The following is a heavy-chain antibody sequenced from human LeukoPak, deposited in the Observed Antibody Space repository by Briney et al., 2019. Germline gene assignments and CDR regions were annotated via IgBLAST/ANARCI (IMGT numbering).Heavy chain of an antibody. D-gene: IGHD3-22*01. J-gene: IGHJ5*02. CDR2: IYYSGNN. V-gene: IGHV4-39*07. CDR1: GGSISSSSYF. CDR3: ARIDSSGYYLYNWFDP. Sequence: SETLSLTCTVSGGSISSSSYFWGWIRQPPGKGLEWIGTIYYSGNNYYNPCLKTRVTISVDTSKNQLSLKLSSVTAADTAVYYCARIDSSGYYLYNWFDPWGKGTLVTVSS.